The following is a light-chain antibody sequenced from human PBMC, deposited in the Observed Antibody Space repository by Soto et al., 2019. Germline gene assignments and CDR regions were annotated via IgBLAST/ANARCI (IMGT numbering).Light chain of an antibody. CDR2: SAS. CDR3: HKYNSLPPT. V-gene: IGKV1-27*01. J-gene: IGKJ4*01. Sequence: DFQMTQSPSSLSASIGDRVTITCRASQAISIDLAWYQQKPGKAPKLLISSASTLQSGVPSRFSGSGYATDFTLTITNLQPEDVATYYCHKYNSLPPTFGGGTKVEIK. CDR1: QAISID.